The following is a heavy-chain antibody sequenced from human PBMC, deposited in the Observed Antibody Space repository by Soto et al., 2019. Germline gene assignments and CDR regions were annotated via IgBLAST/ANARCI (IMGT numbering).Heavy chain of an antibody. Sequence: QVQLVQSGPEVKKPGASVKVSCKTSGYTFTSYGITWVRQAPGQGLEWMGWITTDKGTTTYAQKFQGRVTMTTDTSTSTAYMELRSLRSDDTAVYYCATRSPAFDYWGQGTLVTVSS. CDR2: ITTDKGTT. J-gene: IGHJ4*02. V-gene: IGHV1-18*01. CDR3: ATRSPAFDY. CDR1: GYTFTSYG.